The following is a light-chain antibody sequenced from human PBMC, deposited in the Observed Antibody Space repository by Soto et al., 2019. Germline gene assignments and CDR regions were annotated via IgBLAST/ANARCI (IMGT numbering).Light chain of an antibody. CDR2: GNN. J-gene: IGLJ3*02. Sequence: QSVLTQPPSESGAPGQRVTISCSGSSSNIGSNSVNWYQQVAGTAPKLLIYGNNQRPSGVPHRFSDSKSGTSASLAISGLQSEDEADYYCSTWDDSLDGGVFGGGTKVTVL. CDR3: STWDDSLDGGV. V-gene: IGLV1-44*01. CDR1: SSNIGSNS.